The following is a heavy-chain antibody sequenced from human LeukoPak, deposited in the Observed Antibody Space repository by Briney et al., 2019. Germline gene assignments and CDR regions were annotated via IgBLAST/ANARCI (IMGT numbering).Heavy chain of an antibody. J-gene: IGHJ4*02. CDR2: IIPIFGTA. CDR3: ARAYSLYSSYFDY. D-gene: IGHD6-13*01. CDR1: GGTFSSYA. V-gene: IGHV1-69*05. Sequence: GSSVKVSCKASGGTFSSYAISWVRQAPGQGPEWMGGIIPIFGTANYAQKFQGRVTITTDESTSAVYMELSSLRSEDTAVYYCARAYSLYSSYFDYWGQGTLVTVSS.